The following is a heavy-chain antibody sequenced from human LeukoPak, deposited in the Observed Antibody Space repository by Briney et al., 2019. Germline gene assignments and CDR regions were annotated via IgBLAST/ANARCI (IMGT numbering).Heavy chain of an antibody. CDR1: GGSISTYY. CDR2: IYHSGST. V-gene: IGHV4-59*01. CDR3: ARDGYSGNDGL. J-gene: IGHJ4*02. D-gene: IGHD5-12*01. Sequence: SETLSLTCTVSGGSISTYYWSWIRQPPGKGLEWIGYIYHSGSTKYNPSLKSRVTISVDTSKDQFSLKLSSVTAADTAVYYCARDGYSGNDGLWGQGTLVTVSS.